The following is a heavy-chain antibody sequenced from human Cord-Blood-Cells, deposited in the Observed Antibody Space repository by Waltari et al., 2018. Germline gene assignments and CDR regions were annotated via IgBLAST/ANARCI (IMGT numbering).Heavy chain of an antibody. J-gene: IGHJ3*02. V-gene: IGHV1-69*04. D-gene: IGHD6-13*01. Sequence: QVQRVQSGAEVKKPGSSVKVSCQAPLGTIRSHAISWVRPAPGQGLEWMGGIIPILGIANYAQKFQGRVTITADESTSTAYMELSSLRSEDTAVYYCARDWAAAGTGAFDIWGQGTMVTVSS. CDR1: LGTIRSHA. CDR3: ARDWAAAGTGAFDI. CDR2: IIPILGIA.